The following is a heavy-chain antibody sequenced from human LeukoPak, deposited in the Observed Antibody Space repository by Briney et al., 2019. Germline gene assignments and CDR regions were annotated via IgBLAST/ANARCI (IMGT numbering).Heavy chain of an antibody. V-gene: IGHV3-23*01. D-gene: IGHD1/OR15-1a*01. J-gene: IGHJ6*02. CDR1: GFTFSTYV. CDR2: ISGSSSTT. Sequence: PGGSLRLSCAASGFTFSTYVMNWVRQAPGKGLEWVSTISGSSSTTYYADSVKGRFTISRDNSKNTLYLQMSSLRAEDTAVYYCALEHSEQFYRHMDAWGQGTTVTVSS. CDR3: ALEHSEQFYRHMDA.